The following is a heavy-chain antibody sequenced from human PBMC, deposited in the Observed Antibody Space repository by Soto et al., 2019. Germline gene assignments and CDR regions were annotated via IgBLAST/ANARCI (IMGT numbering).Heavy chain of an antibody. CDR2: ISSTGDLI. J-gene: IGHJ4*02. CDR1: GFSVSDYS. D-gene: IGHD2-21*01. Sequence: LRLSCTASGFSVSDYSVNWVRQAPGKGLEWISYISSTGDLILYADSVKGRFTIARDIAKNSLYLQMDSLRDEDSAVYYCATWAIAVGGEGFWGQGTLVTVSS. CDR3: ATWAIAVGGEGF. V-gene: IGHV3-48*02.